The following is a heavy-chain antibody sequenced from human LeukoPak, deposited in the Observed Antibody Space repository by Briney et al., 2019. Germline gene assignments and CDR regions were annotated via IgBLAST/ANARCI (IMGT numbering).Heavy chain of an antibody. CDR2: IKQDGSDK. CDR1: GFTFSKYW. Sequence: GGFLRLSCAASGFTFSKYWMTWVRQAPGKGLEWVGNIKQDGSDKNYMDSVKGRFTISRDNTRNSVYLQMSSLRAEDTAVYYCAREVWGPEYWGQGPLVTVSS. V-gene: IGHV3-7*01. CDR3: AREVWGPEY. J-gene: IGHJ4*02. D-gene: IGHD1-14*01.